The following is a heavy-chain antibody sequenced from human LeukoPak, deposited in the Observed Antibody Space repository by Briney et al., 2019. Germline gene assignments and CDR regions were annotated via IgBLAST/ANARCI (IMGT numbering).Heavy chain of an antibody. CDR2: IIPIFGTA. J-gene: IGHJ4*02. V-gene: IGHV1-69*06. CDR1: GGTFSSYA. CDR3: ARVGDSSGYYYPLNLDY. D-gene: IGHD3-22*01. Sequence: GASVKVSCKASGGTFSSYAISWVRQAPGQGLEWMGGIIPIFGTANYAQKFQGRVTITADKSTSTAYMELSSLRSEDTAVYYCARVGDSSGYYYPLNLDYWGQGTLVTVSS.